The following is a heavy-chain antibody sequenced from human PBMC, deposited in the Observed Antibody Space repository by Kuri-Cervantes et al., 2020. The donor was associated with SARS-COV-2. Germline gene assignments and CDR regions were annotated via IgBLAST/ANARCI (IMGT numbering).Heavy chain of an antibody. CDR2: ISAYNGNT. J-gene: IGHJ4*02. CDR3: ARDLAYDSSGYAFDY. D-gene: IGHD3-22*01. V-gene: IGHV1-18*01. CDR1: GYTFTSYG. Sequence: ASVKVSCKASGYTFTSYGISWVRQAPGQGLEWMGWISAYNGNTNYAQKLQGRVTMTTDTSTSTAYMELRSLRSDDTAVYYCARDLAYDSSGYAFDYWGQGTLVTVSS.